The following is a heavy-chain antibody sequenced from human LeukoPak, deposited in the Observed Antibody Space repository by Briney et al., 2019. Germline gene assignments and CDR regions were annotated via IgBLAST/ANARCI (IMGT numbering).Heavy chain of an antibody. Sequence: PGGSLRLSCAASGFTFRSYWMTWVRQAPGKGLEWVANIKQDGTEKYYVDSVNGRFTISRDNAKNSLYLQMSTLRAEDTAVYYCARAVGATHFDYWGQGTQVTVSS. CDR2: IKQDGTEK. V-gene: IGHV3-7*04. CDR3: ARAVGATHFDY. J-gene: IGHJ4*02. D-gene: IGHD1-26*01. CDR1: GFTFRSYW.